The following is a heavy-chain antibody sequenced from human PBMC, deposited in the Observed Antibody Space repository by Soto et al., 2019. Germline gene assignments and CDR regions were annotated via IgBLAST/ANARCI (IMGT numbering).Heavy chain of an antibody. CDR2: ISYDGSNK. D-gene: IGHD1-26*01. CDR1: GFTFSSYG. Sequence: QVQLVESGGGVVQPGMSLRLSCAASGFTFSSYGMHWVRQAPGKGLEWVAVISYDGSNKYYADSVKGRFTISRDNSKNTLYLQMNSLRAEDTAVYYCAKEDELELRSGVFDYWGQGTLVTVSS. CDR3: AKEDELELRSGVFDY. V-gene: IGHV3-30*18. J-gene: IGHJ4*02.